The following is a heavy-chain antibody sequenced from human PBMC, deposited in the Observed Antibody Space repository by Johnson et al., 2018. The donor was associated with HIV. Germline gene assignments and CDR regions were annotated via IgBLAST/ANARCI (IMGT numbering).Heavy chain of an antibody. D-gene: IGHD3-22*01. CDR1: GFTFSTYA. Sequence: VQLVESGGGLVQPGGSLRLSCAASGFTFSTYAMHWVRQAPGKGLEYVSAISNNGGNKYYANSVEGRFTISRDNSKNTLYLQMGSLRAEDMAVYYCAIPYYYDSGAYHWGQGTLVTVSS. CDR3: AIPYYYDSGAYH. V-gene: IGHV3-64*01. CDR2: ISNNGGNK. J-gene: IGHJ3*01.